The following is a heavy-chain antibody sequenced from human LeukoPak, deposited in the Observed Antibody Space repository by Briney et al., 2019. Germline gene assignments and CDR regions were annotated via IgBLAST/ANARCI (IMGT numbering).Heavy chain of an antibody. D-gene: IGHD2-2*01. CDR3: AKDIVVVPAANWGFDY. V-gene: IGHV3-23*01. J-gene: IGHJ4*02. Sequence: PGGSLRLSCAASGFTFSSYAMSWVRQAPGKGLEWLSAISGSGGITYYADSVKGRFTISRDNSKNTLYLQMNSLRAEDTAVYYCAKDIVVVPAANWGFDYWGQGTLVTVSS. CDR2: ISGSGGIT. CDR1: GFTFSSYA.